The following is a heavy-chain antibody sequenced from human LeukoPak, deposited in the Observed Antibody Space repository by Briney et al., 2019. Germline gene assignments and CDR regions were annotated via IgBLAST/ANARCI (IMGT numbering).Heavy chain of an antibody. J-gene: IGHJ4*02. CDR2: ISAYNGNT. Sequence: GASVKVSCKASGYTFTSYGISWVRQAPGQGLEWMGWISAYNGNTNYAQKLQGRVTMTTDTSTSTAYMELRSLRSDDTAVYYCARGPLDIVPHGDVLLWFGGDYWGQGTLVTVSS. CDR3: ARGPLDIVPHGDVLLWFGGDY. V-gene: IGHV1-18*01. CDR1: GYTFTSYG. D-gene: IGHD3-10*01.